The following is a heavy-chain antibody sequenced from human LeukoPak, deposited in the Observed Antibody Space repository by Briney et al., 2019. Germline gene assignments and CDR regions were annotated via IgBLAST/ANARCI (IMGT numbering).Heavy chain of an antibody. CDR1: GGSISSYY. Sequence: SESLSLTCTVSGGSISSYYWSWIRQPPGKGLEWIGYIYYSGSTNYNPSLKSRVTISVDTSKNQFSLKLSSVTAADTAVYYCARRTTGYTRGYFDYWGQGTLVTVSS. CDR3: ARRTTGYTRGYFDY. V-gene: IGHV4-59*08. D-gene: IGHD1-14*01. CDR2: IYYSGST. J-gene: IGHJ4*02.